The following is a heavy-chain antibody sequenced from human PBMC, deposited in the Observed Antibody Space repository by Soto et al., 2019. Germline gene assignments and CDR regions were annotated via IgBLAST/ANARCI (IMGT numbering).Heavy chain of an antibody. CDR3: AKDLCDYDSSGSPPRVYYYYGMDV. D-gene: IGHD3-22*01. Sequence: GGSLRLSCAASGFTFSSYGMHWVRQAPGKGLEWVAVISYDGSNKYYVDSVKGGFTISRDNSKNTLYLQMNSLRAEEKAVYYCAKDLCDYDSSGSPPRVYYYYGMDVWGQGTTVTVSS. CDR1: GFTFSSYG. CDR2: ISYDGSNK. V-gene: IGHV3-30*18. J-gene: IGHJ6*02.